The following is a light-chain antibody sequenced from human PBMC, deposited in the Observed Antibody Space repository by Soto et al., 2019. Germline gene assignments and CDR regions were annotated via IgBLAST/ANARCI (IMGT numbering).Light chain of an antibody. CDR1: QGLRSN. CDR3: QQYAHSPLA. J-gene: IGKJ4*01. V-gene: IGKV3-20*01. Sequence: IVMTQSPATLSVSPWEIVTLSCRASQGLRSNLAWYQQKPGQAPRLLIHGASIRATGVPDRFSGSGSGTDFTLTVSRLEPEDFAVFYCQQYAHSPLAFGGGTKVDIK. CDR2: GAS.